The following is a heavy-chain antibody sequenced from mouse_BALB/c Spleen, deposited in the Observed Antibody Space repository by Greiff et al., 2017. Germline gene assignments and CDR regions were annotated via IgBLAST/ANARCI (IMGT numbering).Heavy chain of an antibody. V-gene: IGHV5-6-4*01. J-gene: IGHJ4*01. CDR1: GFTFSSYT. D-gene: IGHD1-1*01. CDR3: TRGGGRSYAMDY. Sequence: EVKLMESGGGLVKPGGSLKLSCAASGFTFSSYTMSWVRQTPEKRLEWVATISSGGSYTYYPDSVKGRFTISRDNAKNTLYLQMSSLKSEDTAMYYCTRGGGRSYAMDYWGQGTSVTVSS. CDR2: ISSGGSYT.